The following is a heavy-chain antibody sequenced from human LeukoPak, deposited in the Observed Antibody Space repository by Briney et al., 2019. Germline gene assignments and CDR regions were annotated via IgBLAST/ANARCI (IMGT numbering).Heavy chain of an antibody. J-gene: IGHJ4*02. V-gene: IGHV3-23*01. CDR1: GFTFSSYS. D-gene: IGHD6-13*01. CDR2: VSGSGGST. CDR3: AKDHHIAAAGNYFDY. Sequence: GGSLRLSCAAPGFTFSSYSMNWVRQAPGKGLEWVSGVSGSGGSTVYADSVKGRFTISRDNSKNTMYLQMNRLRAEDTAVYYCAKDHHIAAAGNYFDYWGQGTLVTVSS.